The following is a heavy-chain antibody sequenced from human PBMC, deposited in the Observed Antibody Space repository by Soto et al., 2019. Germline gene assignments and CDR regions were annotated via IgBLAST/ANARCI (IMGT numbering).Heavy chain of an antibody. CDR3: ARDKRDLRFLEWSYYFDY. D-gene: IGHD3-3*01. CDR1: GFTFSNYA. J-gene: IGHJ4*02. Sequence: QVQLVESGGGVVQPGRSLRLSCAPSGFTFSNYAMHWVRQAPGKGLEWVAVISYDGSNKYYADSVKGRFTISSDNSKKPLYLKRNSLRAEDTAVYYCARDKRDLRFLEWSYYFDYWGQGTLVTVSS. CDR2: ISYDGSNK. V-gene: IGHV3-30-3*01.